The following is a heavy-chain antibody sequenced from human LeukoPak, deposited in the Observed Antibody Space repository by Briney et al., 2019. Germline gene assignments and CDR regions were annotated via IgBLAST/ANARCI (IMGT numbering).Heavy chain of an antibody. Sequence: SETLSLTCAVYGGSISSSSYYWGWIRQPPGKGLEWIGSIYHSGSTNYNPSLKSRVTISVDKSKNQFSLKLSSVTAADTAVYYCARAEGIAAAGSWRYWGQGTLVTVSS. CDR1: GGSISSSSYY. CDR2: IYHSGST. D-gene: IGHD6-13*01. CDR3: ARAEGIAAAGSWRY. J-gene: IGHJ4*02. V-gene: IGHV4-39*07.